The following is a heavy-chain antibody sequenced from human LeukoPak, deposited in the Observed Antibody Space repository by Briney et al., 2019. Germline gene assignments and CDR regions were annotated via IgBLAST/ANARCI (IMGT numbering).Heavy chain of an antibody. V-gene: IGHV4-59*01. CDR1: GDSISSYY. Sequence: SETLSLTCTVSGDSISSYYWNWIRQPPGKGLEWIGYIYFIGSTNYNPSLKSRVTISVDTSKNQFSLKLSSVTAADTAVYYCAGSPSGLDAFDIWGQGTMVTVSS. CDR2: IYFIGST. CDR3: AGSPSGLDAFDI. J-gene: IGHJ3*02.